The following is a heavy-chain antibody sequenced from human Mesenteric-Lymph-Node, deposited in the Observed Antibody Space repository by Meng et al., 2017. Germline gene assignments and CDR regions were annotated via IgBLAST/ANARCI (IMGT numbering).Heavy chain of an antibody. Sequence: SLKISCAASGFTFDDYAMHWVRQVPGKGLEWVSGINWNSDTVGYADSVKGRFTISRDNAKNSVYLQINSLRAEDTALYYCAKDLRDGYNYGEFDYWGQGTLVTVSS. CDR2: INWNSDTV. CDR3: AKDLRDGYNYGEFDY. V-gene: IGHV3-9*01. CDR1: GFTFDDYA. D-gene: IGHD5-24*01. J-gene: IGHJ4*02.